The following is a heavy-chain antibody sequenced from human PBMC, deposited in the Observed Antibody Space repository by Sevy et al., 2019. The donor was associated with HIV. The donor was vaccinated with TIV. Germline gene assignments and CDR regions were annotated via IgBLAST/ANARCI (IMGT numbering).Heavy chain of an antibody. CDR1: GLNVGNYW. D-gene: IGHD6-19*01. V-gene: IGHV3-7*01. CDR2: IKQDGSEK. J-gene: IGHJ4*02. Sequence: GGSLRLSCAASGLNVGNYWMNWVRQAPGKGLEWVANIKQDGSEKYYVDSVKGRFTISRDNAKNSVYLQMTSLRVEDTALYFCAGGGGWLIDYWGQGTLVTVSS. CDR3: AGGGGWLIDY.